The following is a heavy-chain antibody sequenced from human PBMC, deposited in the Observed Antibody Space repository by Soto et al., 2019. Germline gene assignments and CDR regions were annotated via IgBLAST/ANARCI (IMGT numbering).Heavy chain of an antibody. J-gene: IGHJ4*02. CDR1: GFTFSSYA. D-gene: IGHD6-19*01. CDR2: ISGSGGST. V-gene: IGHV3-23*01. CDR3: AKDGSGWHDYYFAY. Sequence: SGGSLRLSCAASGFTFSSYAMSWVRQAPGKGLEWVSAISGSGGSTYYADSVKGRFTISRDNSKNTLYLQMNSLRAEDTAVYYCAKDGSGWHDYYFAYWGQGTLVTVSS.